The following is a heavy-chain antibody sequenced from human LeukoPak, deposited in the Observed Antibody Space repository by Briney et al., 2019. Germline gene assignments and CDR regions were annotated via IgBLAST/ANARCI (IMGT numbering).Heavy chain of an antibody. CDR2: IYSGGST. CDR3: ARDVSGSGSGYYSDY. D-gene: IGHD3-22*01. Sequence: GGSLRLSCAVSGFSFSNYAMSWVRQAPGKGLEWVSVIYSGGSTYYADSVKGRFTISRDNSKNTLYLQMNSLRAEDTAVYYCARDVSGSGSGYYSDYWGQGTLVTVSS. J-gene: IGHJ4*02. V-gene: IGHV3-66*01. CDR1: GFSFSNYA.